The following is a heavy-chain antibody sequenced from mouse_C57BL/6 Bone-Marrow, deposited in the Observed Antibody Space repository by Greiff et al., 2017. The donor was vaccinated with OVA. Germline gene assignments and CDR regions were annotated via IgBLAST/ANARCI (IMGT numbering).Heavy chain of an antibody. Sequence: QVQLQQSGPELVKPGASVKISCKASGYSFTSYYIHWVKQRPGQGLEWIGWIYPGSGNTKYNEKFKGKATLTADTSSSTAYMQLSSLTSEDSAVYYCARNYGQRYFDVWGTGTTVTVSS. D-gene: IGHD1-1*01. CDR1: GYSFTSYY. V-gene: IGHV1-66*01. CDR3: ARNYGQRYFDV. CDR2: IYPGSGNT. J-gene: IGHJ1*03.